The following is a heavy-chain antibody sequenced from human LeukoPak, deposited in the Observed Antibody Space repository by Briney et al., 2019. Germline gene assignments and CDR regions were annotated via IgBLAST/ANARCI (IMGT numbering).Heavy chain of an antibody. V-gene: IGHV1-24*01. CDR3: ARDPSYWTGSDY. J-gene: IGHJ4*02. CDR2: FDPEDGET. Sequence: ASVKVSCKVSGYTLTELSMHWVRQAPGKGLEWVGGFDPEDGETIYAQKFQGRVTMTEDTSTDTAYMELSSLRSEDTAVYYCARDPSYWTGSDYWGQGTLVTVSS. D-gene: IGHD1-26*01. CDR1: GYTLTELS.